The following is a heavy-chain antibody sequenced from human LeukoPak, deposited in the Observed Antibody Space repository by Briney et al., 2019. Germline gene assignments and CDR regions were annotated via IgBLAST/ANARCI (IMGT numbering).Heavy chain of an antibody. CDR3: AKDRGNRDYLFDY. CDR1: GFTLSSYD. Sequence: PGGSLRLSCAASGFTLSSYDMSWVRQAPGKGLEWVSTNIGSGGNTYYADSVKGRFTISRDNSKDTLYLQMNSLRAEDTAVYYCAKDRGNRDYLFDYWGQGTLVTVSS. J-gene: IGHJ4*02. CDR2: NIGSGGNT. D-gene: IGHD4-17*01. V-gene: IGHV3-23*01.